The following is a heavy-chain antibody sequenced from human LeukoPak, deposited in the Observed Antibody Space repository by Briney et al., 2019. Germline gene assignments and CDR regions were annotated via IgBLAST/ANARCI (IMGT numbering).Heavy chain of an antibody. CDR1: GYTLSSYG. CDR3: ARDHEGSPFWRDAFDI. Sequence: AASVKVSCKAFGYTLSSYGISWLRQAPGQGLEWIGRISGYNYKTKYAQTFQGRVAMTIDTSTKTVSMELRILRSDDTAVYYCARDHEGSPFWRDAFDIWGQGTMVTVSS. J-gene: IGHJ3*02. V-gene: IGHV1-18*04. D-gene: IGHD3-3*01. CDR2: ISGYNYKT.